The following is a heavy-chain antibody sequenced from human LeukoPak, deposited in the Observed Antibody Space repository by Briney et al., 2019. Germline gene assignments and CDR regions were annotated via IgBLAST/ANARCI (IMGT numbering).Heavy chain of an antibody. J-gene: IGHJ6*02. D-gene: IGHD6-19*01. Sequence: PSETLSLTCTVSGGSISSYYWSWIRQPPGKGLEWIGYIYYSGSTNYNPSLKSRVTISVDTSKNQFSLKLSSVTAADTAVYYCARLGIAVAGIYYGMDVWGQGTTVTVSS. V-gene: IGHV4-59*01. CDR1: GGSISSYY. CDR2: IYYSGST. CDR3: ARLGIAVAGIYYGMDV.